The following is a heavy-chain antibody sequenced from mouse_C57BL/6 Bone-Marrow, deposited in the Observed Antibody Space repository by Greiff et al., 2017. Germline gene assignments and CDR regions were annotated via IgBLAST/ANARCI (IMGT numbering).Heavy chain of an antibody. J-gene: IGHJ1*03. V-gene: IGHV2-9*01. CDR2: IWGGGST. CDR1: GFSLTSYG. Sequence: VKLVESGPGLVAPSQSLSITCTVSGFSLTSYGVDWVRQPPGKGLEWLGVIWGGGSTNYNSALMSSLSISKDNSKSQVFLKRNSLQTDNTAMYYCAKHGGSSYSYWYFDVWGTGTTVTVSS. CDR3: AKHGGSSYSYWYFDV. D-gene: IGHD1-1*01.